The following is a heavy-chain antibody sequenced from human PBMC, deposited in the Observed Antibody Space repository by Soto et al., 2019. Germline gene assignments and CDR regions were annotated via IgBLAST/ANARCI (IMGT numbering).Heavy chain of an antibody. CDR2: MDPNSGNT. J-gene: IGHJ6*03. Sequence: GASVKVSCKASGYTFTSYDINWVRQATGQGLEWMGWMDPNSGNTGYAQKFQGRVTMTRNTSISTAYMELSSLRSEDTAVYYCARQGPRVRGKLRTNYYYYYMDVWGKGTTVTVSS. CDR1: GYTFTSYD. D-gene: IGHD3-10*01. V-gene: IGHV1-8*01. CDR3: ARQGPRVRGKLRTNYYYYYMDV.